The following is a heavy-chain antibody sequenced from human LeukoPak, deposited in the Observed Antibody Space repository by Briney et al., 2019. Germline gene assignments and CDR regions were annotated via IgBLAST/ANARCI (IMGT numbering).Heavy chain of an antibody. D-gene: IGHD2-21*02. V-gene: IGHV3-23*01. CDR1: GGSISSGGYY. J-gene: IGHJ4*02. CDR2: ISGSGGST. CDR3: AKDMTLFDY. Sequence: ETLSLTCTVSGGSISSGGYYWSWVRQAPGKRLEWVSAISGSGGSTYYADSVKGRFTISRDNSKNTLYLQMNSLRAEDTAVYYCAKDMTLFDYWGQGTLVTVSS.